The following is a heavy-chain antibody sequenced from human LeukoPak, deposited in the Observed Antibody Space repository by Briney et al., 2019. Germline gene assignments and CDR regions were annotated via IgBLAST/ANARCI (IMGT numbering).Heavy chain of an antibody. D-gene: IGHD6-13*01. J-gene: IGHJ6*02. V-gene: IGHV3-23*01. CDR2: ISGSGGST. CDR1: GFTFSSYA. CDR3: AKDQVYSSSWYSDYYYGMDV. Sequence: GGSLRLSCAASGFTFSSYATSSVRQAPGKGLEWVSAISGSGGSTYYADSVKGRFTISRDNSKNTLYLQMNSLRAEDTAVYYCAKDQVYSSSWYSDYYYGMDVWGQGTTVTVSS.